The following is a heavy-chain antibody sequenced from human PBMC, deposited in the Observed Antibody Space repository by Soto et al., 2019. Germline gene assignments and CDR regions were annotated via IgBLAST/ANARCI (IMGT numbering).Heavy chain of an antibody. D-gene: IGHD6-6*01. CDR3: ARDSRGGAARRPTFYY. Sequence: GGSLRLSCVGSGFTFSSFEMNWVRQTPGKGLEWLSYIGRSGETIYYADSVKGRFTISRDNAKSSLFLQMTGLRDEDTGIYYCARDSRGGAARRPTFYYWGRGTLVTVSS. CDR2: IGRSGETI. V-gene: IGHV3-48*03. J-gene: IGHJ4*02. CDR1: GFTFSSFE.